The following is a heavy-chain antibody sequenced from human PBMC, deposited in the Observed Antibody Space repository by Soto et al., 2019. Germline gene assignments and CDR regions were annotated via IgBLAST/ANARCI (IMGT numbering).Heavy chain of an antibody. D-gene: IGHD6-6*01. CDR3: ARDSRGGAARRPTFYY. Sequence: GGSLRLSCVGSGFTFSSFEMNWVRQTPGKGLEWLSYIGRSGETIYYADSVKGRFTISRDNAKSSLFLQMTGLRDEDTGIYYCARDSRGGAARRPTFYYWGRGTLVTVSS. CDR2: IGRSGETI. V-gene: IGHV3-48*03. J-gene: IGHJ4*02. CDR1: GFTFSSFE.